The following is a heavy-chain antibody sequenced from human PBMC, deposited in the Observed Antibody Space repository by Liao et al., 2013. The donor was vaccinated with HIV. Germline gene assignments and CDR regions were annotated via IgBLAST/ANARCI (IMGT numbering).Heavy chain of an antibody. D-gene: IGHD3-3*01. CDR3: ARSDPRLGVLGVKPSPAYYFDY. V-gene: IGHV4-59*01. J-gene: IGHJ4*02. CDR1: GGSIGSYY. Sequence: QVRLQESGPGQVKPSETLSLTCTISGGSIGSYYWSWIRQTPGKGLEWIGYIYFSGGTNYNPALGSRVTISVDTSKNQFSLKLTSVTAADTAMYYCARSDPRLGVLGVKPSPAYYFDYWGRGTLVAVSS. CDR2: IYFSGGT.